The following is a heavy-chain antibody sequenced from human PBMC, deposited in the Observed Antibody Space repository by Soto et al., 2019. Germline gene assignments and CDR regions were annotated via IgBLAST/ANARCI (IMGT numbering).Heavy chain of an antibody. CDR3: ARDRYCSSTSCYDGSFDY. CDR1: GYTFTSYY. CDR2: INPSGGST. D-gene: IGHD2-2*01. J-gene: IGHJ4*02. Sequence: ASVKVSCKASGYTFTSYYMHWVRQAPGQGLEWMGIINPSGGSTSYAQKFQGRVTMTRDTSTSTVYMELSSLRSEDTAVFYCARDRYCSSTSCYDGSFDYWGQGTLVTVSS. V-gene: IGHV1-46*03.